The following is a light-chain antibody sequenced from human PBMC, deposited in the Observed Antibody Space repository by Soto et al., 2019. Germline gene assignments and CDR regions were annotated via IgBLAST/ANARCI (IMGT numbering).Light chain of an antibody. J-gene: IGLJ2*01. CDR2: GNT. V-gene: IGLV1-40*01. CDR3: QSYDSSLSGSGV. Sequence: QSVLTQPPSVSGAPGQRVTISCTGSSSNIGAAYDVHWYQHLPGTAPKLLIYGNTNRPSGVPDRFSGSKSGTSASLAITGLQAEDEADYYCQSYDSSLSGSGVFGGGTKVTVL. CDR1: SSNIGAAYD.